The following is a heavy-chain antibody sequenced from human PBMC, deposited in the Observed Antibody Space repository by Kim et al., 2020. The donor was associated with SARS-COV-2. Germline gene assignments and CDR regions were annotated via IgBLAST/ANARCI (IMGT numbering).Heavy chain of an antibody. V-gene: IGHV4-34*01. J-gene: IGHJ4*02. CDR3: ARGQGGDGYKSFDY. D-gene: IGHD5-12*01. Sequence: NPALKSRVTRSVDTSKNQFSLKLSSVTAADTAVYYCARGQGGDGYKSFDYWGQGTLVTVSS.